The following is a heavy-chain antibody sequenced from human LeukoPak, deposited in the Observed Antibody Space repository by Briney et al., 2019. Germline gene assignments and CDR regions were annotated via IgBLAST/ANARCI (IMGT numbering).Heavy chain of an antibody. D-gene: IGHD4-23*01. CDR2: INPSGGST. CDR3: ARDNSVEDTAWWLDP. CDR1: GYTFTSYY. J-gene: IGHJ5*02. V-gene: IGHV1-46*01. Sequence: ASVKVSCKASGYTFTSYYMHWVRQAPGQGLEWMGIINPSGGSTSYAQKFQGRVTMTRDMSTSTDYMELSSLRSEDTAVYYCARDNSVEDTAWWLDPWGQGTLVTVSS.